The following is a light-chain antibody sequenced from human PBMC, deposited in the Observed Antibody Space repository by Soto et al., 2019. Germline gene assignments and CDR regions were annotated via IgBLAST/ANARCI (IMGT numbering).Light chain of an antibody. V-gene: IGLV2-23*02. J-gene: IGLJ3*02. CDR3: CSYAGSSFRG. CDR2: VVS. Sequence: QSALTQPASVSGSPGQSITISCTGTSSDVGSYNLGSWYQQHPGKAPKLMIYVVSKRPSGVSSRFTGSKSGNTASPTISGLQAEDESDYYCCSYAGSSFRGFGGGTKLTVL. CDR1: SSDVGSYNL.